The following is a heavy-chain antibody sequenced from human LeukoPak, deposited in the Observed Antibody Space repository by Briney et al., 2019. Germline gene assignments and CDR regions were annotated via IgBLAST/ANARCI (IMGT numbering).Heavy chain of an antibody. Sequence: SETLSLTCAVYGGSFSGYYWSWIRQPPGKGLEWIGEINHSGSTNYNPSLKSRVTISVDTSKNQFSLRLSSVTAADTAVYYCARMFSGSGSYYTNFDSWGQGTLVTVSS. J-gene: IGHJ4*02. CDR2: INHSGST. V-gene: IGHV4-34*01. CDR1: GGSFSGYY. D-gene: IGHD3-10*01. CDR3: ARMFSGSGSYYTNFDS.